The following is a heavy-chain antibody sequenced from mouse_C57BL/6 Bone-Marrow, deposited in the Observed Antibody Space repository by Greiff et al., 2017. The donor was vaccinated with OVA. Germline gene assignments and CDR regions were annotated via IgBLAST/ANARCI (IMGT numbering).Heavy chain of an antibody. Sequence: VQRVESGPGLVQPSQSLSITCTVSGFSLTSYGVHWVRQSPGKGLEWLGVIWRGGSTDYNAAFMSRLSITKDNSKGQVFFKMNSLQADDTAIYSCALYGRGSSSAMDYWGQGTSVTVSS. J-gene: IGHJ4*01. CDR2: IWRGGST. V-gene: IGHV2-5*01. D-gene: IGHD2-1*01. CDR3: ALYGRGSSSAMDY. CDR1: GFSLTSYG.